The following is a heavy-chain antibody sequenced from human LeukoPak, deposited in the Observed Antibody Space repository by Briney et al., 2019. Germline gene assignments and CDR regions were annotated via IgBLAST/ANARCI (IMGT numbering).Heavy chain of an antibody. Sequence: GGSLRLSCAASRFTFSSYGMHWVRQAPGKGLEWVAVISYDGSNKYYADSVKGRFTISRDNSKSTLYLQMNSLRAEDTAVYYCAKASPYSGSYSGAFDIWGQGTMVTVSS. CDR2: ISYDGSNK. V-gene: IGHV3-30*18. CDR3: AKASPYSGSYSGAFDI. D-gene: IGHD1-26*01. J-gene: IGHJ3*02. CDR1: RFTFSSYG.